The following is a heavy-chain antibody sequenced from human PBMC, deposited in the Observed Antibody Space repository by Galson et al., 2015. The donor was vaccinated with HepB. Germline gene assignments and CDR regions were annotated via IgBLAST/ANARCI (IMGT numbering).Heavy chain of an antibody. CDR3: ARDWVFDY. Sequence: SLRLSCAASGFTFSNYGMHWVRQAPGKGLEWVAFIRYDGSTTYYADSVKGRLTISRDNSKKTLYVQMNSLRAEDTAVYYCARDWVFDYWGQGTLVTVSP. CDR2: IRYDGSTT. D-gene: IGHD7-27*01. CDR1: GFTFSNYG. J-gene: IGHJ4*02. V-gene: IGHV3-30*02.